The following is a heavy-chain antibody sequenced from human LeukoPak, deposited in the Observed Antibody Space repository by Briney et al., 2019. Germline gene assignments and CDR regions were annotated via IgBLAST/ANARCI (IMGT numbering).Heavy chain of an antibody. J-gene: IGHJ4*02. CDR3: ARGGDYGDYVFHY. CDR2: IYYSGST. V-gene: IGHV4-39*01. D-gene: IGHD4-17*01. CDR1: GGSISSSSYY. Sequence: SETLSLTCTVSGGSISSSSYYWGWIRQPPGKGLEWIGSIYYSGSTYYNPSLKSRVTISVDTSKNQFSLKLYSVTAADTAVYYCARGGDYGDYVFHYWGQGTLVTVSS.